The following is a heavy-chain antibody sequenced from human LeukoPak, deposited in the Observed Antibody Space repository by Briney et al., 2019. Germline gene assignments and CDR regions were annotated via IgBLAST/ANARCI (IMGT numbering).Heavy chain of an antibody. CDR1: GFTFSDWY. J-gene: IGHJ6*02. CDR3: ARGHYGLDV. V-gene: IGHV3-11*01. Sequence: GGSLRLSCAASGFTFSDWYISWIRQAPGKGLEWVSYIKDGGSTIYYADSVEGRFTISRDNAKNSVYLQMNSLRVEDTAVYYCARGHYGLDVWGQGTTVTVS. CDR2: IKDGGSTI.